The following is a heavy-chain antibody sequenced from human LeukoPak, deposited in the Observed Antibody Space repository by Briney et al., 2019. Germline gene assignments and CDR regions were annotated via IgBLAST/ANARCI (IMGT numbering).Heavy chain of an antibody. CDR1: EFIFSDYA. D-gene: IGHD6-19*01. CDR2: IDKTTYPT. V-gene: IGHV3-23*05. CDR3: FEGATIPGWFNDY. J-gene: IGHJ4*02. Sequence: GGSLRLSCAASEFIFSDYAMGWVRQAPGKGLEWVSTIDKTTYPTFYADSVKGRFTISRDNSKNTLYLQMNSLRTEGTAVCAKFEGATIPGWFNDYWGQGILVTVSS.